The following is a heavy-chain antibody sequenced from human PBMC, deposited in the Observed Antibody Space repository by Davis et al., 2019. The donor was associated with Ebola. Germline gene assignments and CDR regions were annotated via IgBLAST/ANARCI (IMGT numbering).Heavy chain of an antibody. D-gene: IGHD3-22*01. CDR3: VRLAGPN. Sequence: PGGFLRLSCAASGFTFSTNWMSWVRQAPGYFLLWVSRINPDGSFTDYADSVKGRFTISRDNAKNTLYLQMNNLRAEDTAVYYCVRLAGPNWGQGTLVAVSS. CDR1: GFTFSTNW. J-gene: IGHJ4*02. CDR2: INPDGSFT. V-gene: IGHV3-74*01.